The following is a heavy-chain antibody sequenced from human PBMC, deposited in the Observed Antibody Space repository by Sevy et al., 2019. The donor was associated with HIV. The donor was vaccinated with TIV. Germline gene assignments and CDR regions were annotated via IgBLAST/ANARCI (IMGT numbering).Heavy chain of an antibody. CDR1: GGSFSSYY. D-gene: IGHD2-2*01. CDR3: ARDMLGYCSSTSCYAEGYFDY. CDR2: IYYSGST. V-gene: IGHV4-59*01. Sequence: SETLSLTCTVSGGSFSSYYWSWIRQPPGKGLEWIGYIYYSGSTNYNPSPKSRVPISVDPSKNQFSLKLSSVTAADTAVYYCARDMLGYCSSTSCYAEGYFDYWGQGTLVTVSS. J-gene: IGHJ4*02.